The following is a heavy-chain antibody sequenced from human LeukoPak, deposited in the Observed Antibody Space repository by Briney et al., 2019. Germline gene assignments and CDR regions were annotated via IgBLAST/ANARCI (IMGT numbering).Heavy chain of an antibody. V-gene: IGHV1-2*02. Sequence: GASVKVSCKASGYTFTGYYMHWVRQAPGQGLEWMGWINPNSGGTNYAQKFRGRVTMTRDTSISTAYMELSRLRSDDTAVYYCARGYYYGSGSYYNKVHDAFDIWGQGTMVTVSS. CDR2: INPNSGGT. J-gene: IGHJ3*02. D-gene: IGHD3-10*01. CDR1: GYTFTGYY. CDR3: ARGYYYGSGSYYNKVHDAFDI.